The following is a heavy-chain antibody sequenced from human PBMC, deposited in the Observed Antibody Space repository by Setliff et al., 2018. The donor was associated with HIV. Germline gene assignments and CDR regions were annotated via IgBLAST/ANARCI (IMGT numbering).Heavy chain of an antibody. CDR2: IYPSGRT. CDR1: GDSMSSGGYS. CDR3: VREGAGSGSYYFDF. J-gene: IGHJ4*02. D-gene: IGHD3-10*01. V-gene: IGHV4-30-2*06. Sequence: SETLSLTCAVSGDSMSSGGYSWNWIRQSPGKGLEWIGYIYPSGRTYYNPSLKNRVTMSIDRSKKQFSLNLSSVTAADTALYFCVREGAGSGSYYFDFWGQGILVTVSS.